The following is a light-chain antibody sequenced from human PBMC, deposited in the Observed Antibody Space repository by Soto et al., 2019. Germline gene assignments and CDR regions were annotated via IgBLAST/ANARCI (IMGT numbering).Light chain of an antibody. CDR3: QQYGSSPALFA. V-gene: IGKV3-20*01. J-gene: IGKJ3*01. CDR2: GAS. CDR1: QSVSNRY. Sequence: EIVLTQSPGTLSLSPGERATLSCRASQSVSNRYLAWYQQKPGQAPRLLIYGASSRATGIPDRFSGSGSGTDFTLTISRLEPEDFAVYYCQQYGSSPALFAFGPGTNVDIE.